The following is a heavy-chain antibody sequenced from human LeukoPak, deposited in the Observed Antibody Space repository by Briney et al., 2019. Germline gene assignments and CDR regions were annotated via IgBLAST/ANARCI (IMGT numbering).Heavy chain of an antibody. D-gene: IGHD2-2*01. J-gene: IGHJ4*02. CDR2: IYSGGST. V-gene: IGHV3-53*01. CDR3: ARGYCSSISCANFDY. CDR1: GFTVSSNY. Sequence: GGSLRLSCAASGFTVSSNYMSWVRQAPGKGLEWVSVIYSGGSTHYAESVKGRFTISSNNSKNTLYLQMNSLRAEDTAVYYCARGYCSSISCANFDYWGQGTLVTVSS.